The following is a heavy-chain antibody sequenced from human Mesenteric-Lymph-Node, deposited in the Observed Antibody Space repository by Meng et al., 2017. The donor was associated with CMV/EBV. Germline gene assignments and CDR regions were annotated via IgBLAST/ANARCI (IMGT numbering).Heavy chain of an antibody. D-gene: IGHD1-7*01. CDR1: GFIFSDAW. J-gene: IGHJ4*02. CDR3: ARAGVGHWNYVNY. Sequence: GESLKISCAASGFIFSDAWMSWVRQAPGKGLEWVGRMKRKSDGGTTDYAAPVKGRFSISRDDSKNMLYLQMNSLKTEDTALYYCARAGVGHWNYVNYWGQGTLVTVSS. V-gene: IGHV3-15*01. CDR2: MKRKSDGGTT.